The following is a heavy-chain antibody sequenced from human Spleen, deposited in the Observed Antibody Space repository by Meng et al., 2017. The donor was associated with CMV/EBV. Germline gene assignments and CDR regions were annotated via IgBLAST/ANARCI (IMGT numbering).Heavy chain of an antibody. Sequence: GGSLRLSCAASGFTFSSYWMSWVRQAPGKGLEWVANIKQDGSEKYYVDSVKGRFTISRDNAKNSLYLQMNSLRAEDTAVYYCARVNRIAARSSYFDYWGQGTLVTVSS. CDR3: ARVNRIAARSSYFDY. J-gene: IGHJ4*02. CDR2: IKQDGSEK. D-gene: IGHD6-6*01. V-gene: IGHV3-7*01. CDR1: GFTFSSYW.